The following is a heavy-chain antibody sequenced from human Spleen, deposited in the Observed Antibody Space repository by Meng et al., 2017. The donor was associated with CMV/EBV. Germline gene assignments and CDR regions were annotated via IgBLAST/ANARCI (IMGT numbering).Heavy chain of an antibody. Sequence: LSLTCAACGFPFSRDWMSWVRQAPGKGLEWVANIKQDENERYYVDSVKGRFTISRDNAKNSLYLQMNSLRAEDTAVYYCARDCSSTSCYGYYYGMDVWGQGTTVTVSS. CDR1: GFPFSRDW. CDR3: ARDCSSTSCYGYYYGMDV. D-gene: IGHD2-2*01. CDR2: IKQDENER. V-gene: IGHV3-7*01. J-gene: IGHJ6*02.